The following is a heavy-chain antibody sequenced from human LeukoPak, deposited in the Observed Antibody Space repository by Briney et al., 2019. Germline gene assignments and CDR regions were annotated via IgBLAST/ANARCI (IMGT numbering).Heavy chain of an antibody. V-gene: IGHV5-51*01. J-gene: IGHJ4*02. Sequence: GESLKISCQGSGYSFNNYWIGWVRQMPGKGLEWMGIIYPRDSDTRYSPSFQGQVTISAAKSTNTAYLQWSSLEASDTAMYYCARRAPYYYDSSGYLVYYFDYWGQGTLVTVSS. CDR1: GYSFNNYW. D-gene: IGHD3-22*01. CDR3: ARRAPYYYDSSGYLVYYFDY. CDR2: IYPRDSDT.